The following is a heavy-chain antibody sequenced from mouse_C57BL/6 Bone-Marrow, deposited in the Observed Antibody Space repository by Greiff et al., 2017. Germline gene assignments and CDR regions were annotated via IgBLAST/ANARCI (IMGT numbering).Heavy chain of an antibody. CDR2: ISSGSSTI. J-gene: IGHJ4*01. D-gene: IGHD2-4*01. CDR1: GFTFSDYG. V-gene: IGHV5-17*01. CDR3: ARGDYGPNYYAMDY. Sequence: EVKLVESGGGLVKPGGSLKLSCAASGFTFSDYGMHWVRQAPEKGLEWVAYISSGSSTIYSADTVKGRFTISRDNAKNTLFLQMTSLRSEDTAMYYGARGDYGPNYYAMDYWGQGTSVTVSS.